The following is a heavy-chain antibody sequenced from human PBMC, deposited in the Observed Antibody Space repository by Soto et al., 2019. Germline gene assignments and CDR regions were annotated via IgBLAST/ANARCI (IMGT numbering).Heavy chain of an antibody. CDR2: IHYSGST. J-gene: IGHJ6*02. CDR3: AREKIVGATDYYYGMDV. CDR1: GGSVSSGSYY. D-gene: IGHD1-26*01. V-gene: IGHV4-61*01. Sequence: PSETLSLTCTVSGGSVSSGSYYWSWIRQPPGKGLEWIGYIHYSGSTNYNPSLKSRVTISVDTSKNQFSLKLSSVTAADTAVYYCAREKIVGATDYYYGMDVWGQGATVTVSS.